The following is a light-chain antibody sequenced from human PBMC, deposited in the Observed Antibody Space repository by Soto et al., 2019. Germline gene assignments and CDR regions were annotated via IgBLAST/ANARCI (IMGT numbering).Light chain of an antibody. CDR3: QQYNNWPPWT. J-gene: IGKJ2*02. CDR1: QSISSN. V-gene: IGKV3-15*01. CDR2: GAS. Sequence: EIVMTQSLATLSVSPGERATLSCRASQSISSNLAWYQQKPGQAPRLLIYGASTRATGIPARFSGSGSGTEFTITISSLQSEDVAVYYCQQYNNWPPWTFGQGTKLEIK.